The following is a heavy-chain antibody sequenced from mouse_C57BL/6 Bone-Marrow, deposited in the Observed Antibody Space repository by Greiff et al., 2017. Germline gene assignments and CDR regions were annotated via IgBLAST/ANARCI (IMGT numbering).Heavy chain of an antibody. V-gene: IGHV1-42*01. D-gene: IGHD1-1*01. Sequence: EVQLQQSGPELVKPGASVKISCKASGYSFTGYYMNWVKQSPEKSLEWIGEINPSTGGTTYNQKFKAKATLTVDKSSSTAYMQLKSLTSEDSAVYYWARNTPLVARGYFDYWGQGTTLTVSS. CDR1: GYSFTGYY. J-gene: IGHJ2*01. CDR3: ARNTPLVARGYFDY. CDR2: INPSTGGT.